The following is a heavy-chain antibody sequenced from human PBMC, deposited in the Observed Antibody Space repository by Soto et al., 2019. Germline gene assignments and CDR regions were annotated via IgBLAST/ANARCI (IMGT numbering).Heavy chain of an antibody. CDR1: GFTFTNYG. J-gene: IGHJ2*01. CDR3: ATTIAVAGPGVGYFDL. V-gene: IGHV3-7*01. CDR2: INRDGSEK. Sequence: GGSQRLSCTASGFTFTNYGMHWVRQAPGKGLEWVARINRDGSEKNYADSVKGRYTISRDNAKNSLYLQMNSLRAEDTAVYYCATTIAVAGPGVGYFDLWGRGTLVTVSS. D-gene: IGHD6-19*01.